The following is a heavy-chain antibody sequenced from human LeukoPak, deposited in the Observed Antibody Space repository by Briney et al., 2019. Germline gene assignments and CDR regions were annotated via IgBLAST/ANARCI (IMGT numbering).Heavy chain of an antibody. CDR1: GGSISTYY. CDR3: ARDEAHSYGRYFDP. V-gene: IGHV4-59*01. CDR2: ISYGNT. J-gene: IGHJ5*02. Sequence: SETLSLTCSVAGGSISTYYWKWIRQTPGKGLEWIGHISYGNTDYNPSLKSRVTISVDTSKNQFSLKLTSVTAADTAVYYCARDEAHSYGRYFDPWGQGALVIVSS. D-gene: IGHD5-18*01.